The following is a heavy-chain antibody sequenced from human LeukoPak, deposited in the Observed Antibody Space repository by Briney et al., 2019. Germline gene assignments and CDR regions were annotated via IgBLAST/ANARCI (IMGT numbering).Heavy chain of an antibody. CDR1: GGSFSGYY. V-gene: IGHV4-34*01. Sequence: SETRSLTCAVYGGSFSGYYWSWIRQPPGKGMEWIGEINHSGSTNYNPSLKSRVTISVDTSKNQFSLKLSSVTAADTAVYYCARGLYIGSGSYTTQYYGMDVWGQGTTVTVSS. CDR2: INHSGST. J-gene: IGHJ6*02. D-gene: IGHD3-10*01. CDR3: ARGLYIGSGSYTTQYYGMDV.